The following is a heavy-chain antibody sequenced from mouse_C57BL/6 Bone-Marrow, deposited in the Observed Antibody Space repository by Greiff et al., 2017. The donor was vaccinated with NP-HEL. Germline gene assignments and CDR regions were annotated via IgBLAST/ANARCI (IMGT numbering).Heavy chain of an antibody. CDR1: GYSITSGYY. V-gene: IGHV3-6*01. D-gene: IGHD2-5*01. J-gene: IGHJ1*03. CDR3: ARRAYYSNYGYFDV. CDR2: ISYEGSN. Sequence: EVQLVESGPGLVKPSQSLSLTCSVTGYSITSGYYWNWIRQFPGNKLEWMGYISYEGSNNYNPSLKNRISITRDTSKNQFFLKLNSVTTEDTATYYCARRAYYSNYGYFDVWGTGTTVTVSS.